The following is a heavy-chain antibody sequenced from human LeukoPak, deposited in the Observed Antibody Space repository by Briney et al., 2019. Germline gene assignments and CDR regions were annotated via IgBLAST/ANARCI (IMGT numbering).Heavy chain of an antibody. CDR1: GFTFTDHY. J-gene: IGHJ4*02. V-gene: IGHV1-2*02. CDR3: VREGEGPLSKDFDY. Sequence: ASMKVSRKSSGFTFTDHYIHWVRQGPGQGLEWMGYIGPHSTFTSSPQECQGRVTMTRDASMSTAYMGLTRLTSDDTAVYYCVREGEGPLSKDFDYWGQGTLVTVSS. D-gene: IGHD2/OR15-2a*01. CDR2: IGPHSTFT.